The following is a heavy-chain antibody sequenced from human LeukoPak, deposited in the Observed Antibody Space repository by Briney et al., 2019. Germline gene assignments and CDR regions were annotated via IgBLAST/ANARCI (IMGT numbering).Heavy chain of an antibody. CDR3: ASIYCSGGSCYFAYYYYMDV. CDR2: IYYSGST. V-gene: IGHV4-39*01. D-gene: IGHD2-15*01. J-gene: IGHJ6*03. CDR1: GGSISSSSYY. Sequence: SETLSLTCTVSGGSISSSSYYWGWIRQPPGKGLEWIGSIYYSGSTYYNPSLKSRVTISVDTSKNQFSLKLSSVTAADTAVYYCASIYCSGGSCYFAYYYYMDVWGKGTTVTISS.